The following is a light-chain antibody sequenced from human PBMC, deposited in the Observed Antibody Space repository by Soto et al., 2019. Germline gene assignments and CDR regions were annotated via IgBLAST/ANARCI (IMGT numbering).Light chain of an antibody. CDR1: SSNIGSHT. CDR3: AAWDGSSKGVL. Sequence: QSVLTQPPSASGTPGQRVTISCSGSSSNIGSHTVNWYQQLPGTAPKLLIYSNIQRPSGVPDRFSGSKSGTSASLAISGLQSEDEADYYCAAWDGSSKGVLFGGGTKVTVL. J-gene: IGLJ3*02. V-gene: IGLV1-44*01. CDR2: SNI.